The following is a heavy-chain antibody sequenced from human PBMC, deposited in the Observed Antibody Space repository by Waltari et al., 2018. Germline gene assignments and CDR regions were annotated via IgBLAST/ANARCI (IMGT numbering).Heavy chain of an antibody. Sequence: QVQLVQSGAEVKKPGASVKVSSEASGYTFDDYYLHWVRQAPGQGLEWMGWINPNSGATFYAQKFQGWFTITRDTSNSTASMELHSLKSDDTAVYYWAKSATRVEAIIGTHRFDPWGQGTLVTVSS. J-gene: IGHJ5*01. D-gene: IGHD1-26*01. CDR1: GYTFDDYY. CDR2: INPNSGAT. CDR3: AKSATRVEAIIGTHRFDP. V-gene: IGHV1-2*04.